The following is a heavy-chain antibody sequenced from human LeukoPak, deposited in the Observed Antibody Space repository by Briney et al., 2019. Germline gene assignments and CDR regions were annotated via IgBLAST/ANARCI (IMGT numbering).Heavy chain of an antibody. D-gene: IGHD2-15*01. CDR2: IIPIFGTA. J-gene: IGHJ6*03. CDR3: ATDSGYCSGGSCYGGNYYYYMDV. V-gene: IGHV1-69*06. Sequence: ASVKVSCKASGYTFTSYGISWVRQAPGQGLEWMGGIIPIFGTANYAQKFQGRVTITADKSTSTAYMELSSLRSEDTAVYYCATDSGYCSGGSCYGGNYYYYMDVWGKGTTVTVSS. CDR1: GYTFTSYG.